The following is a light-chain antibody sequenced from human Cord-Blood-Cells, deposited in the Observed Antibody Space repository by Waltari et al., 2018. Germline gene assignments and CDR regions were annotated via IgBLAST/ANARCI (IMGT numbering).Light chain of an antibody. Sequence: EIVLTQSPGTLSLSPGERATLSCSASQSVSSSYLAWYQQKPGQAPRLLIYGASSRATGIPDRFSGSGSGTDFTLTISRLEPEDFAVYYCQQYGSSHMYTFGQGTKLEIK. V-gene: IGKV3-20*01. CDR2: GAS. J-gene: IGKJ2*01. CDR1: QSVSSSY. CDR3: QQYGSSHMYT.